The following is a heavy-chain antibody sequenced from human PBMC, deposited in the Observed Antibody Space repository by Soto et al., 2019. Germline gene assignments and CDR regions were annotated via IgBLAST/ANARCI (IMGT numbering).Heavy chain of an antibody. CDR3: EKDVAVTTLLV. CDR2: ISGSGGST. V-gene: IGHV3-23*01. CDR1: GFTFSSYA. J-gene: IGHJ4*02. Sequence: GGSLRLSCAASGFTFSSYAMSWVRQAPGKGLEWVSAISGSGGSTYYADSVKGRFTISRDNSKNTLYLQMNSLRAEDTAVYYSEKDVAVTTLLVWGQGTLVTVSS. D-gene: IGHD4-17*01.